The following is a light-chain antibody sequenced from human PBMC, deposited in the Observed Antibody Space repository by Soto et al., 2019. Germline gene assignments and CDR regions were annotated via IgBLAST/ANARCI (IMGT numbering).Light chain of an antibody. V-gene: IGLV2-14*01. CDR3: SSYSSSTTVL. CDR2: EVS. Sequence: QSALTQPASVSGSPGQSITISCTGTSSDVGGYNFVSWYQQHPGKAPKLMIYEVSNRPSGVSNRFSGSKSDNTASLTISGLQAEDEADYYCSSYSSSTTVLFGGGTKLTV. CDR1: SSDVGGYNF. J-gene: IGLJ2*01.